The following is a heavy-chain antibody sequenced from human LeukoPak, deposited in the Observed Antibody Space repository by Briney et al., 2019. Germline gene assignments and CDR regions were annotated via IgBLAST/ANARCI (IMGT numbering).Heavy chain of an antibody. Sequence: SETLSLTCSVSGGSISSSSFYWGWIRQPPGKGLEWIGSISYTGSTYYNPSLKSRVPISVDTSKNQFSLKLSSVTAADTAVYYCARDSYGSGSYYYYYMDVWGKGTTVTVSS. D-gene: IGHD3-10*01. CDR3: ARDSYGSGSYYYYYMDV. CDR1: GGSISSSSFY. CDR2: ISYTGST. J-gene: IGHJ6*03. V-gene: IGHV4-39*07.